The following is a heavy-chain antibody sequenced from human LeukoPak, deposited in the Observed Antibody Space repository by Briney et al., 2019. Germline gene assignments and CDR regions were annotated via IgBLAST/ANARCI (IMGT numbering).Heavy chain of an antibody. CDR3: ARDSTVGASPRQDY. Sequence: GGSLSLSCAASGFTFGSYDMHWVRQAPGKGLEWVTIISYDGSDEYYADSVKGRFTISRDNSKNMLYLQMNSLRAEDTAVYFCARDSTVGASPRQDYWGQGTLVTVSS. D-gene: IGHD1-26*01. J-gene: IGHJ4*02. CDR2: ISYDGSDE. V-gene: IGHV3-33*01. CDR1: GFTFGSYD.